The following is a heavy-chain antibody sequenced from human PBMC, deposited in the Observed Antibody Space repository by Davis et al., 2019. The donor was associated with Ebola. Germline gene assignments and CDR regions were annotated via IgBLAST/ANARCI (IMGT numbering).Heavy chain of an antibody. J-gene: IGHJ4*02. V-gene: IGHV1-18*01. Sequence: ASVKVSCKASGYTFTSYGISWVRQAPGQGLEWMGWISAYNGNTNNAQKLQGRVTMTTDTSTSTAYMELRSLRSDDTAVYYCARGDRRFLEWFHFDYWGQGTLVTVSS. CDR3: ARGDRRFLEWFHFDY. CDR1: GYTFTSYG. CDR2: ISAYNGNT. D-gene: IGHD3-3*01.